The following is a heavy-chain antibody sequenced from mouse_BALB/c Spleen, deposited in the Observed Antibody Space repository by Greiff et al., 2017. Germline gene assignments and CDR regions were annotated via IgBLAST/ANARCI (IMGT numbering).Heavy chain of an antibody. CDR3: ARLSYGPLAY. D-gene: IGHD1-1*01. V-gene: IGHV5-12-1*01. J-gene: IGHJ3*01. CDR1: GFAFSSYD. Sequence: EVKLVESGGGLVKPGGSLKLSCAASGFAFSSYDMSWVRQTPEKRLEWVAYISSGGGSTYYPDTVKGRFTISRDNAKNTLYLQMSSLKSEDTAMYYCARLSYGPLAYWGQGTLVTVSA. CDR2: ISSGGGST.